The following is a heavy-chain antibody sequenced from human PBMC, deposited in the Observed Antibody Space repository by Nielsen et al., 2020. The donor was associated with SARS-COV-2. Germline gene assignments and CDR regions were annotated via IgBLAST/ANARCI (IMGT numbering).Heavy chain of an antibody. Sequence: GGSLRLSCAASGFTSSSYEMHWVRQAPGKGLEWVAVISYDGSNKYYADSVKGRFTISRDNSRNTLYLQMNTLRPEDTAVYSCARDAYGDLIYGMDVWGRGTTVTVSS. D-gene: IGHD4-17*01. CDR3: ARDAYGDLIYGMDV. CDR2: ISYDGSNK. J-gene: IGHJ6*02. CDR1: GFTSSSYE. V-gene: IGHV3-30*03.